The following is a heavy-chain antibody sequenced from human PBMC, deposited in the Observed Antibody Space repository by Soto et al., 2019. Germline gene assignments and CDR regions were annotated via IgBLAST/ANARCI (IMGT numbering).Heavy chain of an antibody. Sequence: ASVKVSCKASGYTFTSYAMHWVRQAPGQRLEWKGWINAGNGNTKYSQKFQGRVTITRDTSASTAYMELSSLRSEDTAVYYCASSYIAAAPYGMDVWGQGTTVTVSS. CDR3: ASSYIAAAPYGMDV. CDR1: GYTFTSYA. J-gene: IGHJ6*02. CDR2: INAGNGNT. V-gene: IGHV1-3*01. D-gene: IGHD6-13*01.